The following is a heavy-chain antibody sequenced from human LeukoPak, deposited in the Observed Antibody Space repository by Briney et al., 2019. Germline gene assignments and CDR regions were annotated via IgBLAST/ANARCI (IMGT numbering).Heavy chain of an antibody. V-gene: IGHV4-39*01. CDR3: ASLLAYCGGDCYEAFDI. CDR2: LYYSGST. CDR1: GGSISSGTYY. J-gene: IGHJ3*02. D-gene: IGHD2-21*02. Sequence: SETLSLTCTVSGGSISSGTYYWAWIRQPPGKGLEWIGNLYYSGSTYYHPSLKSRITIFVDTSKNQFSLKLSSVTAADTAVYYCASLLAYCGGDCYEAFDIWGQGTMVTVSS.